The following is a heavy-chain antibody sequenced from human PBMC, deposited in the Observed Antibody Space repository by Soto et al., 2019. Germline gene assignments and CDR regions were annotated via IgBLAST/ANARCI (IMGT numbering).Heavy chain of an antibody. CDR3: AGDWLGRYCDY. CDR2: IRFDGNNK. Sequence: QVQLVESGGGVVQPGRSLRLSCAASGFSFTDFGMHWVRQAPGKGLEWVAAIRFDGNNKYYADSVKGRFTISRDISKNTRYLQMNSLRVEDTAVYYCAGDWLGRYCDYWGQGTLVTVSS. CDR1: GFSFTDFG. D-gene: IGHD5-12*01. J-gene: IGHJ4*01. V-gene: IGHV3-33*01.